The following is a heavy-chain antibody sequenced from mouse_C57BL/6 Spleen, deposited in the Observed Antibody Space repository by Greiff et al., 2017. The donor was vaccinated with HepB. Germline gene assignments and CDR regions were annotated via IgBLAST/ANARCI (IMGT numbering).Heavy chain of an antibody. CDR1: GFTFSSYA. J-gene: IGHJ1*03. CDR2: ISSGGDYI. D-gene: IGHD2-3*01. Sequence: EVLLVESGEGLVKPGGSLKLSCAASGFTFSSYAMSWVRQTPEKRLEWVAYISSGGDYIYYADTVKGRFAITRDNASNTVYMQMSSLKSEDTAMYYCTRDDGYYWYFDVWGTGTTVTVSS. V-gene: IGHV5-9-1*02. CDR3: TRDDGYYWYFDV.